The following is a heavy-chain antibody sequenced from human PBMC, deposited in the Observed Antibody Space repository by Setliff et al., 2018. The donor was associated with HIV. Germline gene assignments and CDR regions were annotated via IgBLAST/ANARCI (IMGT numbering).Heavy chain of an antibody. CDR1: GGSISNSRYY. J-gene: IGHJ5*02. CDR3: ASRVYYYDSSGYLREEGFDP. Sequence: KPSETLSLTCTVSGGSISNSRYYWSWIRQPPGKGLEWIGSIYYSGSTYYNPSLKSRVTISVDTSKNQFSLKLSSVTAADAAVYYCASRVYYYDSSGYLREEGFDPWGQGTLVTV. V-gene: IGHV4-39*01. D-gene: IGHD3-22*01. CDR2: IYYSGST.